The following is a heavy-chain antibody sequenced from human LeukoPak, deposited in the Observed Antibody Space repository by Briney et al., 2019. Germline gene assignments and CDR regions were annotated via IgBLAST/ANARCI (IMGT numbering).Heavy chain of an antibody. CDR2: MNPNSGNT. D-gene: IGHD1-1*01. V-gene: IGHV1-8*01. CDR1: GYTFTSYD. J-gene: IGHJ3*02. Sequence: ASVKVSCKASGYTFTSYDINWVRQATGQGLEWMGWMNPNSGNTGYAQKFQGRVTMTRNTSISTAYMELSSLRSEDTAVYYCARDPRSRQPSYDAFDIWGQGTMVTVSS. CDR3: ARDPRSRQPSYDAFDI.